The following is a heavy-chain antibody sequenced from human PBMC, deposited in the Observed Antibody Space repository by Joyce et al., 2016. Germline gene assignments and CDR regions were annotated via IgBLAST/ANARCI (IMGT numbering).Heavy chain of an antibody. CDR3: ARDGIDGYNYFEY. D-gene: IGHD5-24*01. CDR1: GDSISKKY. V-gene: IGHV4-59*13. CDR2: IYFTGST. Sequence: QVQLQESGPGLVKPSETLSLTCGVSGDSISKKYWNWIRQPPGKGLEWIGDIYFTGSTNYSPSRKSRVTMAVVTSKSQFSLTLASVTSADTAVYYCARDGIDGYNYFEYWGQGILVTVSS. J-gene: IGHJ4*02.